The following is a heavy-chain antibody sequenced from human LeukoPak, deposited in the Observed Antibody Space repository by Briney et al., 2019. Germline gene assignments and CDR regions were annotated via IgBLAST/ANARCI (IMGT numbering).Heavy chain of an antibody. V-gene: IGHV1-46*01. D-gene: IGHD3-3*01. CDR2: INPSGGST. CDR1: GYTFTSYY. J-gene: IGHJ6*03. CDR3: ARDGNADFGVAPFYYMDV. Sequence: ASVKVSCKASGYTFTSYYMHWVRQARGQGLEWMGIINPSGGSTSYAQKLQGRVTMTRDMSTSTVYMELSSLRSEDTAVYYCARDGNADFGVAPFYYMDVWGKGTTVTASS.